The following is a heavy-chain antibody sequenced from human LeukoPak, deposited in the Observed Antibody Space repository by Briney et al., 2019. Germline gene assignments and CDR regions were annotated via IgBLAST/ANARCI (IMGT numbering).Heavy chain of an antibody. CDR1: GFTFSSYS. V-gene: IGHV3-48*02. Sequence: RGSLRLSCAASGFTFSSYSMNWGRQAPRKGLEWVSHISSSSNKFYYGDSVKGRFTISRDNAQNSLYLHMNSLRDGDTAVYYCARGSPNYYLDHWRQGTLVTVSS. D-gene: IGHD5-24*01. CDR2: ISSSSNKF. J-gene: IGHJ4*02. CDR3: ARGSPNYYLDH.